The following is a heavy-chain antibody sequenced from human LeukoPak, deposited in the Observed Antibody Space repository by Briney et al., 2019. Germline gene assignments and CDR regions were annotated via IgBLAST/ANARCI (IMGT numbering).Heavy chain of an antibody. CDR3: ARGIHDYGDYGGWYYFDY. Sequence: SETLSLTCTVSGGSISNYWSWIRQPPGKGLEWIGNVENTGSTNYNPSLKSRITISVDTSKNQFSLKLSSVTAADTAVYYCARGIHDYGDYGGWYYFDYWGQGTLVTVSS. J-gene: IGHJ4*02. CDR1: GGSISNY. D-gene: IGHD4-17*01. CDR2: VENTGST. V-gene: IGHV4-59*01.